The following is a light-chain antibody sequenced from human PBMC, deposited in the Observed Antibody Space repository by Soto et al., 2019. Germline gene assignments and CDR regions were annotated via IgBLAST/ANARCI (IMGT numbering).Light chain of an antibody. J-gene: IGKJ4*01. CDR2: DES. Sequence: EIALIQSPATLSLPPGQIATPSCRTSQSVTRSLAWYHQKPAQAPTLLIHDESTRATYIPARFRGSGSGTDFTLTISSLEPEDFAVYYCQQRINWPLTVGGGTKVEIK. CDR3: QQRINWPLT. CDR1: QSVTRS. V-gene: IGKV3-11*01.